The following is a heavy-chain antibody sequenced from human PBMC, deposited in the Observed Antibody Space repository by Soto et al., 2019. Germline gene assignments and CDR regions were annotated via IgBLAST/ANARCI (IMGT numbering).Heavy chain of an antibody. V-gene: IGHV4-30-4*01. CDR3: ARGPSGDKVDS. CDR2: IYDGGRT. D-gene: IGHD7-27*01. Sequence: QVQLQESGPGLVKPSQTLSLTCTVSGGSISTVDYWWSWIRQSPNMGLEWIGHIYDGGRTYNNPSLESRITMSVDTSKYQLSLTLSSVSAADTAVYYCARGPSGDKVDSWGQGTLVTVSS. J-gene: IGHJ4*02. CDR1: GGSISTVDYW.